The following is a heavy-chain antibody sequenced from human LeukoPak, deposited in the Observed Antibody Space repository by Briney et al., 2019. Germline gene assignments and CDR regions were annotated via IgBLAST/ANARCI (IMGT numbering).Heavy chain of an antibody. CDR2: IYYSGST. J-gene: IGHJ4*02. V-gene: IGHV4-39*07. CDR1: GGSISSSSYY. CDR3: ARGEPVDY. D-gene: IGHD1-14*01. Sequence: SETLSLTCPVSGGSISSSSYYWGWIRQPPGKGLEWIGSIYYSGSTYYNPSLKSRVTISVDTSKNQFSLELSSVTAADTAVYYCARGEPVDYWGQGTLVTVSS.